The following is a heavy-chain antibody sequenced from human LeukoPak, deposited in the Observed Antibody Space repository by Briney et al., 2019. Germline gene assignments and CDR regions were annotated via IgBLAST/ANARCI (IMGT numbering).Heavy chain of an antibody. CDR3: ARDELRGGPRCDAFDF. V-gene: IGHV3-48*01. D-gene: IGHD3-10*01. CDR2: ISASSTTI. CDR1: GFTFSSHS. J-gene: IGHJ3*01. Sequence: GGSLRLSCAASGFTFSSHSMNWVRQAPGKGLEWVSYISASSTTIYYIDSVKGRFTISRDNAKSSLYLQMNSLRAEDSAVYYCARDELRGGPRCDAFDFWGQGTMVTVSS.